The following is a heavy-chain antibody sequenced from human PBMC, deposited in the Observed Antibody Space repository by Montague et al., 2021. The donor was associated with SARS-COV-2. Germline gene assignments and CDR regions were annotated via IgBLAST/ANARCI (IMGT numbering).Heavy chain of an antibody. Sequence: SETLSLTCTVSDDSISNYLWNWVRQPAGKGLEWIGRIWTSGSTNYNPSLKSRVTVSVDTSKNQFSLSLTSVTAADTAVYYCAGWHVRPEDGMDVWGQGTTVTVSS. CDR1: DDSISNYL. V-gene: IGHV4-4*07. CDR3: AGWHVRPEDGMDV. J-gene: IGHJ6*02. CDR2: IWTSGST.